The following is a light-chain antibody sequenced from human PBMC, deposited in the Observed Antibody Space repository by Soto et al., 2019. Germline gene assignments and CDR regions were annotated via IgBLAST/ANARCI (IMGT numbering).Light chain of an antibody. V-gene: IGKV1-5*03. J-gene: IGKJ2*01. Sequence: DVQMTQSPSTLSASVGDRVTITCRASQSISYWLAWYQQKPGKAPNLLIYKATSLESGAPSRFSGSGSGTEFTLTITSLQPDDLATYYCRHYNTYSPPYTFGQGTRLEIK. CDR2: KAT. CDR3: RHYNTYSPPYT. CDR1: QSISYW.